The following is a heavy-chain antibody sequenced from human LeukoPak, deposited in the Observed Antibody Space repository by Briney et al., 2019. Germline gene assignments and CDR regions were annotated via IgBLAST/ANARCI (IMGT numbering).Heavy chain of an antibody. J-gene: IGHJ4*02. V-gene: IGHV4-4*07. CDR3: ARGYYDILTGYYGDY. Sequence: SETLSLTCTVSGGSISSYYWSWIRRPAGKGLDYIGRIYISGSTNYNPSLKSRVTISVDTSKNQFSLKLSSVTAADTAVYYCARGYYDILTGYYGDYWGQGTLVTVSS. CDR1: GGSISSYY. CDR2: IYISGST. D-gene: IGHD3-9*01.